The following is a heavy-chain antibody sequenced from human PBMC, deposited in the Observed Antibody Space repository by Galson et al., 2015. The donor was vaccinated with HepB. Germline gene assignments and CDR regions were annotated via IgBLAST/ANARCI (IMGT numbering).Heavy chain of an antibody. Sequence: SVKASCKASGYTFSSYSITWVRQAPGQGLEWVGWISPYNRDTNYARKLQGRVTMTTDTSTNTAYMELRSLRSDDTAAYYCARGALVVVVNATQNNWFDPWGQGTPVTVSS. CDR3: ARGALVVVVNATQNNWFDP. CDR2: ISPYNRDT. D-gene: IGHD2-15*01. J-gene: IGHJ5*02. V-gene: IGHV1-18*01. CDR1: GYTFSSYS.